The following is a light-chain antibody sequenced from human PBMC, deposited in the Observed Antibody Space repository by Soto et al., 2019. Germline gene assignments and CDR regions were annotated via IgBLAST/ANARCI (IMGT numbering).Light chain of an antibody. CDR3: QQYYSTPWT. Sequence: DIVMTQSPDSLAVSLGERATINCKSSQSVLYSSNNKEYLAWYQQKQGRPPKLILYRASTRESGVPDRFSGSGSGTDFTLTISSLQSEDVAVYYCQQYYSTPWTFGQGTKVELK. CDR1: QSVLYSSNNKEY. J-gene: IGKJ1*01. CDR2: RAS. V-gene: IGKV4-1*01.